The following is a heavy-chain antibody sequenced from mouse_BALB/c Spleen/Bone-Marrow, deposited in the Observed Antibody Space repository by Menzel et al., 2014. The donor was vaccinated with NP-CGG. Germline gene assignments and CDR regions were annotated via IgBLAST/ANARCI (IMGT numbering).Heavy chain of an antibody. J-gene: IGHJ4*01. CDR1: GYTFTSYW. V-gene: IGHV1-52*01. Sequence: QVQLKESGAELVRPGASVKLSCKASGYTFTSYWTNWVKQRPEQGLEWIGRIDPYDSETHYNQKFKDKAILTVDKSSSTAYMQLSSLTSEDSAVYYCARGGGSYAMDYWGQGTSVTVSS. CDR3: ARGGGSYAMDY. CDR2: IDPYDSET. D-gene: IGHD1-2*01.